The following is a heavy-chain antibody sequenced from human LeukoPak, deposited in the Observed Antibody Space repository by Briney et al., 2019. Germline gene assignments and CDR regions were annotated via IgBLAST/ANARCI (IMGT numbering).Heavy chain of an antibody. CDR1: GGSISSSSYY. CDR2: IYYSGST. V-gene: IGHV4-39*01. CDR3: AGPRLGPAAIRGGDYYYYMDV. J-gene: IGHJ6*03. D-gene: IGHD2-2*02. Sequence: PSETLSLTCTVSGGSISSSSYYWGWIRQPPGKGLEWIGSIYYSGSTYYNPSLKSRVTISVDTSKNQFSLKLSSVTAADTAVYYCAGPRLGPAAIRGGDYYYYMDVWGKGTTVTVSS.